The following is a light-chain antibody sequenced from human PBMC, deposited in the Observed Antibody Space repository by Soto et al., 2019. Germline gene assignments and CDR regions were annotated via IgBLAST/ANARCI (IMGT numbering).Light chain of an antibody. J-gene: IGKJ1*01. CDR3: QQYNNWPQT. CDR1: QSVSSN. V-gene: IGKV3-15*01. CDR2: GAS. Sequence: EIVMTQYPATLSVSPGERATLSCRASQSVSSNLAWYQQKPGQAPRLLIYGASTRATGIPARFSGSGSGTEFTLTISSLQSEDFEVYYCQQYNNWPQTFGQGTKVEIK.